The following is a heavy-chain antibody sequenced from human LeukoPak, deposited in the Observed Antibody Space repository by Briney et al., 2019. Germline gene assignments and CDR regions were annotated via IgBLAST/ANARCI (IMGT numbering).Heavy chain of an antibody. J-gene: IGHJ3*02. CDR2: IFYSGST. V-gene: IGHV4-39*07. CDR3: ARDLRVFHVTHDTFDI. Sequence: PSETLSLTCTVSSGSISTSNYYWGWVRQPPGKALEWIGNIFYSGSTYYSPSLKSRVTISLDTSRNQFSLKLNSVTAADTAVYYCARDLRVFHVTHDTFDIWGQGTMVTVSS. D-gene: IGHD2-21*02. CDR1: SGSISTSNYY.